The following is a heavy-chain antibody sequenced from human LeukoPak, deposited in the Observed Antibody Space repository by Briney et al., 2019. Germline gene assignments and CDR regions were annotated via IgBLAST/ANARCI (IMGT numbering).Heavy chain of an antibody. CDR3: ARVLAAQDYGDYGRFDP. V-gene: IGHV4-39*07. CDR2: IYYSGST. CDR1: GGSISSGGYY. Sequence: SETLSLTCTVSGGSISSGGYYWGWIRQPPGKGLEWIGSIYYSGSTYYNPSLKSRVTISVDTSKNQFSLKLSSVTAADTAVYYCARVLAAQDYGDYGRFDPWGQGTLVTVSS. J-gene: IGHJ5*02. D-gene: IGHD4-17*01.